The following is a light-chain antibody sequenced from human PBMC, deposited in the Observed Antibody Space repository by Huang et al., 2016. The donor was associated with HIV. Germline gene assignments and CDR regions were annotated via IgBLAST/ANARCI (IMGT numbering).Light chain of an antibody. Sequence: DIVMTQSPDSLAVSLGERATINCKSSQTILYSSNNKNYLAWYQQKPGQPHKVLIYWASTRESGVPDRFSGSGSGTDFTLTISSLQAEDVAVYYCQQYYNTPYTFGQGTKLEIK. CDR3: QQYYNTPYT. CDR1: QTILYSSNNKNY. V-gene: IGKV4-1*01. J-gene: IGKJ2*01. CDR2: WAS.